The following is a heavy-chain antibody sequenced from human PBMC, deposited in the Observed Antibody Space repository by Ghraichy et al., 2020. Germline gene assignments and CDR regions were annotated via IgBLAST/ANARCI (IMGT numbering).Heavy chain of an antibody. Sequence: SETLSLTCTVSGGSISSSSYYWGWIRQPPGKGLEWIGCIYYSGSTYYNPSLKSRVTISVDTSKNQFSLKLSSVTAADTAVYYCARRFYDTDAFDIWGQGTLVTVSS. CDR2: IYYSGST. D-gene: IGHD3-22*01. CDR1: GGSISSSSYY. CDR3: ARRFYDTDAFDI. J-gene: IGHJ3*02. V-gene: IGHV4-39*01.